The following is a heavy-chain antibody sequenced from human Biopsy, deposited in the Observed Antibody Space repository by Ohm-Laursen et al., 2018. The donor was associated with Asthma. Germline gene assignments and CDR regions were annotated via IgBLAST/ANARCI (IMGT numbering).Heavy chain of an antibody. CDR3: ARTFHFWSPYHAEHYQL. CDR1: GFSFSEFV. D-gene: IGHD3-3*02. V-gene: IGHV3-7*01. J-gene: IGHJ1*01. CDR2: IKHDGSEK. Sequence: SLRLSCAASGFSFSEFVMHWVRQVPGKGLEWVANIKHDGSEKNHVDSLKGRFTISRDNAKNSLCLQMNSLRAEDTAVYYCARTFHFWSPYHAEHYQLWGQGTLVTVSS.